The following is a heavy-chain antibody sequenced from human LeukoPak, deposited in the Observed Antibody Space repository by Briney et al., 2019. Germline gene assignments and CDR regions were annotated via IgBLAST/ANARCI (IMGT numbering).Heavy chain of an antibody. V-gene: IGHV3-53*01. CDR1: GFTVSKNY. CDR2: IYGGGST. Sequence: PGGSLRLSCAASGFTVSKNYMTWVRQAPGKGLEWVSVIYGGGSTYYADSVKGRFTISRDNSKNTLFLQMNSLRAEDTAIYYCAGLPVVTAMTGAFHIWGQGTMVTVSS. D-gene: IGHD2-21*02. CDR3: AGLPVVTAMTGAFHI. J-gene: IGHJ3*02.